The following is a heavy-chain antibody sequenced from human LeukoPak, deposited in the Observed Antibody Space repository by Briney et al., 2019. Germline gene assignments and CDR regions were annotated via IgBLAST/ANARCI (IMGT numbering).Heavy chain of an antibody. CDR3: ARTTNSYYYYYIDV. J-gene: IGHJ6*03. D-gene: IGHD1-26*01. CDR2: INAYNGNT. V-gene: IGHV1-18*01. CDR1: GYTFTSSG. Sequence: GASVKVSCKASGYTFTSSGISWVQQAPGQGLEWMGWINAYNGNTNYEQKLQGRVTMTTDTSTSTAYMELRSLRSDDTAVYYCARTTNSYYYYYIDVWGKGTTVTVSS.